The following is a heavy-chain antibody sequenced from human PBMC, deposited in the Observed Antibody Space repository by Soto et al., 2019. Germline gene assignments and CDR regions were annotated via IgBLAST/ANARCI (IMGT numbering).Heavy chain of an antibody. J-gene: IGHJ3*02. CDR3: ARHNPSSTGDWGAFDI. D-gene: IGHD7-27*01. V-gene: IGHV5-51*01. Sequence: GESLKISCKGSGYSFTSYWIGWVRQMPGKGLEWMGIIYPGDSDTRYSPSFQGQVTISADKSISTAYLQWSSLKASDTAMYYCARHNPSSTGDWGAFDIWGQGTMVTVSS. CDR1: GYSFTSYW. CDR2: IYPGDSDT.